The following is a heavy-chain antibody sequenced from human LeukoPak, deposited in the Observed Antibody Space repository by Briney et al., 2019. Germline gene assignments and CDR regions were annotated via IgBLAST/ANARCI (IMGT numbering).Heavy chain of an antibody. Sequence: ASVKVSCKASGFTFTSSAMQWVRQARGQRLEWVGWIVVGSGNTNYAQKFQERVTITRDMSTSTAYMELSSLRSEDTAVYYCAADPYSSSQMGYYYGMDVWGQGTTVTVSS. CDR2: IVVGSGNT. CDR3: AADPYSSSQMGYYYGMDV. J-gene: IGHJ6*02. D-gene: IGHD6-13*01. CDR1: GFTFTSSA. V-gene: IGHV1-58*02.